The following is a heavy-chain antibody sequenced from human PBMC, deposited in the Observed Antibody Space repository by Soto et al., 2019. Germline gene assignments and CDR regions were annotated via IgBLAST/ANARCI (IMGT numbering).Heavy chain of an antibody. CDR2: INPSGGST. CDR3: ARDLNYLPYYDFWSVTAYNWFDP. Sequence: ASVKVSCKXSGYTFTSYYMHWVRQAPGQGLEWMGIINPSGGSTSYAQKFQGRVTMTRDTSTSTVYMELSSLRSEDTAVYYCARDLNYLPYYDFWSVTAYNWFDPWGQGTLVTVSS. D-gene: IGHD3-3*01. CDR1: GYTFTSYY. J-gene: IGHJ5*02. V-gene: IGHV1-46*01.